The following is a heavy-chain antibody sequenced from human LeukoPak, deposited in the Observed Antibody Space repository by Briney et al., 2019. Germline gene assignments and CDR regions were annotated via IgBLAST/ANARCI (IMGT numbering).Heavy chain of an antibody. CDR3: VRSRQQLLGYYDY. CDR2: ISSNGGST. V-gene: IGHV3-64*01. J-gene: IGHJ4*02. D-gene: IGHD6-13*01. CDR1: GFXFSSYS. Sequence: GGSLRLSCAASGFXFSSYSIHWVRQAPGKGLEYVSAISSNGGSTSYANSVKGRFTISRDNSKNTLYLQMGSLRAEDMAVYYCVRSRQQLLGYYDYWGQGALVTVSS.